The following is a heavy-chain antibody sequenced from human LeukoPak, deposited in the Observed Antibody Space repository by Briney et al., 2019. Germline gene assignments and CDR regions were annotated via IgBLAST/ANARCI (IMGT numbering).Heavy chain of an antibody. D-gene: IGHD3-3*01. CDR3: ARSQTVFWSGYSTYYFDY. J-gene: IGHJ4*02. CDR2: INRSGST. CDR1: GGSISSGGYY. V-gene: IGHV4-39*07. Sequence: SETLSLTCTVSGGSISSGGYYWSWIRQPPGKGLEWIGEINRSGSTNYNPSLKSRVTISVDTSKNQFSLKLSSVTAADTAVYYCARSQTVFWSGYSTYYFDYWGQGTLVTVSS.